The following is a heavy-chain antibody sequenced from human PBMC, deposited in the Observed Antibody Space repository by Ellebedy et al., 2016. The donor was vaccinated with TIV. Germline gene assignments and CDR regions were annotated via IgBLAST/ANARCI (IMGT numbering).Heavy chain of an antibody. CDR3: ARDPDAFGDQYFDL. D-gene: IGHD3-10*01. CDR1: GFNFTSYA. V-gene: IGHV3-30*04. J-gene: IGHJ5*01. CDR2: ISYHGSDK. Sequence: PGGSLRLSCAASGFNFTSYALHWVRQAPGKGLEWVSLISYHGSDKYYADSVKGRFTISRDNSKNTLDLQMNNLRTEDTAVYYCARDPDAFGDQYFDLWGQGTLVIVSS.